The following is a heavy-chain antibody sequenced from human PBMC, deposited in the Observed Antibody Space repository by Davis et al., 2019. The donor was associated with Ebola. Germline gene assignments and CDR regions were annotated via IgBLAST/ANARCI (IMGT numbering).Heavy chain of an antibody. J-gene: IGHJ4*02. V-gene: IGHV4-38-2*02. Sequence: SETLSLTCAVSGYSISSGYYWGWIRQPPGKGLEWIGSIYHSGGTFYNSSLRSRLTISVDTSKNQFSLKLSSVTAADTAVYYCARESDYCGGDCSADYWGQGTLVTVSS. CDR3: ARESDYCGGDCSADY. D-gene: IGHD2-21*01. CDR2: IYHSGGT. CDR1: GYSISSGYY.